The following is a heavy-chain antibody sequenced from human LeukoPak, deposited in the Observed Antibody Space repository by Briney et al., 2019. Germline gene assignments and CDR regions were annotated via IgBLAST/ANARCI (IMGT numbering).Heavy chain of an antibody. CDR1: GFTFSSYA. CDR3: AKDPYGGNSGY. CDR2: ISGSGGST. D-gene: IGHD4-23*01. Sequence: PGGSLRLSCAASGFTFSSYAMSWVRQAPGKGLEWVSAISGSGGSTYYADSVKGRFTISRDNSRNTLYLQMSSLRAEDTAVYYCAKDPYGGNSGYWGQGTLVTVSS. V-gene: IGHV3-23*01. J-gene: IGHJ4*02.